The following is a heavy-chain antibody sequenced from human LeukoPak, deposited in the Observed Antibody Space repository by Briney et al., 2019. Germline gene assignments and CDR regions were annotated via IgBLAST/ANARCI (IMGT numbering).Heavy chain of an antibody. Sequence: PSETLSLTCTVSGGSISSYYWSWIRQPPGKGLEWIGYIYYSASTNYNPSLKSRVTISVDTSKNQFSLKLSSVTAADTAVYYCASNGYYDILTGYIDAFDIWGQGTMVTVSS. J-gene: IGHJ3*02. CDR2: IYYSAST. V-gene: IGHV4-59*01. CDR3: ASNGYYDILTGYIDAFDI. D-gene: IGHD3-9*01. CDR1: GGSISSYY.